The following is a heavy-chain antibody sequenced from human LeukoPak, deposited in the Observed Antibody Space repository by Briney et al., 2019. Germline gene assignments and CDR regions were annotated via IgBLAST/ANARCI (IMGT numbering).Heavy chain of an antibody. D-gene: IGHD5-24*01. CDR3: ARGLEWFDP. V-gene: IGHV4-34*01. J-gene: IGHJ5*02. Sequence: PSETLSLTCAVYGGSFSGYYWSWIRQPPGKGLEWIGYIYHSGSTYYNPSLKSRVTISVDRSKNQFSLKLSSVTAADTAVYYCARGLEWFDPWGQGTLVTVSS. CDR2: IYHSGST. CDR1: GGSFSGYY.